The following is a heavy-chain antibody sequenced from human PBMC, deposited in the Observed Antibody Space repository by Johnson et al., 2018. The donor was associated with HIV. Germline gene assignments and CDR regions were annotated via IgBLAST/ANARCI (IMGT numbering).Heavy chain of an antibody. Sequence: QMQLVESGGGVVQPGRSLRLSCVVSGFNFSSYDIDWVRQAPGKGLEWLAAISYDGSNKFYADSVQGRFTISRDNSKNTLYLQMNSLRREDTAVYYCARGRAGDAFDIWGQGTMVTVSS. D-gene: IGHD6-13*01. CDR1: GFNFSSYD. J-gene: IGHJ3*02. CDR3: ARGRAGDAFDI. V-gene: IGHV3-30*04. CDR2: ISYDGSNK.